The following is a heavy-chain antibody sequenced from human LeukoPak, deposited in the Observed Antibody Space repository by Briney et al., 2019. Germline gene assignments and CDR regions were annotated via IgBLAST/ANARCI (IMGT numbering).Heavy chain of an antibody. CDR3: ARHPRLEGWFDP. CDR2: INHSGST. CDR1: GGSFSGYY. Sequence: PSETLSLTCAVYGGSFSGYYWSWIRQPPGKGLEWIGEINHSGSTNYNPSLKSRVTISVDTSKNQFSLKLSSVTAADTAVYYCARHPRLEGWFDPWGQGTLVTVSS. J-gene: IGHJ5*02. D-gene: IGHD4-11*01. V-gene: IGHV4-34*01.